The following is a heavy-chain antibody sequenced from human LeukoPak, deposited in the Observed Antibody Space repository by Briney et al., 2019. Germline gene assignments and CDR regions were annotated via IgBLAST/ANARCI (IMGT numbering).Heavy chain of an antibody. CDR3: AREGTAGTNLNWFDP. CDR2: IYYTGSS. CDR1: GGSISSSSYY. V-gene: IGHV4-39*02. Sequence: PSETLSLTCTVSGGSISSSSYYWGWLRQPPGKGLEWIGSIYYTGSSYYNPSLKSRVTISVDTSKNQFSLKLSSVTAADTAVYYCAREGTAGTNLNWFDPWGQGTLVTVSS. D-gene: IGHD1-1*01. J-gene: IGHJ5*02.